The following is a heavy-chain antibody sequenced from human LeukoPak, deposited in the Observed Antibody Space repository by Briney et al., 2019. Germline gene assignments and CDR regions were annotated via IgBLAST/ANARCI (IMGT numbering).Heavy chain of an antibody. D-gene: IGHD2-2*01. V-gene: IGHV4-59*12. CDR2: IYYSGNT. Sequence: SETLSLTCTVSVGSISSSYWSCVRQPPGRGLEWVGYIYYSGNTNYNPSLKSRVTISVDTSKNQFSLKLSSATAADTAVYYCARMLGYCSSTSCSDNWFDPWGQGTLVTVSS. CDR1: VGSISSSY. CDR3: ARMLGYCSSTSCSDNWFDP. J-gene: IGHJ5*02.